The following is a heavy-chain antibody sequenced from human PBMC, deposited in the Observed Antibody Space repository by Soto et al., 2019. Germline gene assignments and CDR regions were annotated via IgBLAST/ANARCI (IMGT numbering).Heavy chain of an antibody. CDR3: AKYRRTEAEGFTLDY. D-gene: IGHD6-13*01. Sequence: TSETLSLTCAVSGDFINNSYWSWIRQPPGKRLEWIGNLYYTGTTTYNPSLESRVTMSVDTSKNQFSLKLNSVDAADTAVYYCAKYRRTEAEGFTLDYWGRGTLVTVSS. CDR1: GDFINNSY. CDR2: LYYTGTT. J-gene: IGHJ4*02. V-gene: IGHV4-59*01.